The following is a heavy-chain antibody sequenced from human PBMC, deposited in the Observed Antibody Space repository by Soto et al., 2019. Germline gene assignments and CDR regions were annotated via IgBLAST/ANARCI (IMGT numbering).Heavy chain of an antibody. CDR1: GFTFDDYT. CDR2: ISWDGGST. V-gene: IGHV3-43*01. D-gene: IGHD3-3*01. J-gene: IGHJ4*02. CDR3: AKDMAGFHWSGYQDY. Sequence: PGGSLRLSCAASGFTFDDYTMHWVRQAPGKGLEWVSLISWDGGSTYYADSVKGRFTISRDNSKNSLYLQMNSLRTEDTALYYCAKDMAGFHWSGYQDYWGQGTLVTVSS.